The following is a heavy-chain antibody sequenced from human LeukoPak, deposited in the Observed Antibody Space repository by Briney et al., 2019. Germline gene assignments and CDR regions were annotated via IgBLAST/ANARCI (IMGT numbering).Heavy chain of an antibody. J-gene: IGHJ4*02. CDR3: EREPPGGGRYYFDY. CDR2: TNPDGSTT. V-gene: IGHV3-74*03. Sequence: AGGSLRLACAASGFTFSGYWMHWVRQAPGKGLVWVSRTNPDGSTTTYADSVKGRFTISRDNAKNTLYLQMNSLRAEDTALYYCEREPPGGGRYYFDYWGQGALVTVSS. CDR1: GFTFSGYW. D-gene: IGHD3-10*01.